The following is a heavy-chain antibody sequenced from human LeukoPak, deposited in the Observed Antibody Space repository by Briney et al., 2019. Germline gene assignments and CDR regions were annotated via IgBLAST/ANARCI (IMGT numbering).Heavy chain of an antibody. CDR2: ISYDGSNK. V-gene: IGHV3-30*18. CDR3: AKPLRDILTGYCFDY. CDR1: GFTFSSYG. D-gene: IGHD3-9*01. Sequence: GGSLRLSCAASGFTFSSYGMHWVRQAPGKGLEWVAVISYDGSNKYYADSVKGRFTISRDNSKNTLYLQMNSLRAEDTAVYYCAKPLRDILTGYCFDYRGQGTLVTVSS. J-gene: IGHJ4*02.